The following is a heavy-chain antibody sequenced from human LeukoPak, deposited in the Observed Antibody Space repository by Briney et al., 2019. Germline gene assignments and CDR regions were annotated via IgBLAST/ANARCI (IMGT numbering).Heavy chain of an antibody. CDR1: GGSISSSSYY. J-gene: IGHJ5*02. D-gene: IGHD2/OR15-2a*01. CDR3: ARDPNIRSFVSPTYNWFDP. V-gene: IGHV4-39*07. CDR2: IYYSGST. Sequence: PSETLSLACTVSGGSISSSSYYWGWIRQPPGKGLEWIGSIYYSGSTYYNPSLKSRVTISVDTSKNQFSLKLSSVTAADTAVYYCARDPNIRSFVSPTYNWFDPWGQGTLITVSS.